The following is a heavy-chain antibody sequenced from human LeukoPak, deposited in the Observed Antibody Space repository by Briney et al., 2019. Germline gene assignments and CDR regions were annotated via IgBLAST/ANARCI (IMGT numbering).Heavy chain of an antibody. V-gene: IGHV5-51*01. Sequence: KRGESLKISCKGSGYNFTSYWIGWVRQMPGKGLEWMGIIYPGDSDTRYSPSFQGQVTISADKSISTAYLQWSSLKASDTAMYYCARRVLRFLEWDGFDPWGQGTLVTVSS. CDR1: GYNFTSYW. J-gene: IGHJ5*02. CDR2: IYPGDSDT. CDR3: ARRVLRFLEWDGFDP. D-gene: IGHD3-3*01.